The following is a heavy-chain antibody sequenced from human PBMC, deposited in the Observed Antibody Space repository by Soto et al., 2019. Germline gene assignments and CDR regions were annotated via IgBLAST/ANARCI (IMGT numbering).Heavy chain of an antibody. J-gene: IGHJ6*02. D-gene: IGHD1-1*01. Sequence: EVQLVESGGGLGQPGGSLRLSCAASGFIFSTYSMNWVRQAPGKGLEWVSYISRGSSAKYYADSVKGRFTISRDNAKNSRYVQMNSLRDEDTAVYYCARDSGRGYGMDVWGQGTTVTVSS. V-gene: IGHV3-48*02. CDR3: ARDSGRGYGMDV. CDR1: GFIFSTYS. CDR2: ISRGSSAK.